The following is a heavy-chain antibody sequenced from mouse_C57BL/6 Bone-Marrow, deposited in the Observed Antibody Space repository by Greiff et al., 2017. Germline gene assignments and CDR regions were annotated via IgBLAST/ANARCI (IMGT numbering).Heavy chain of an antibody. Sequence: EVQLVESGGGLVQPGGSLSLSCAASGFTFTDYYMSWVRQPPGKALEWLGFIRNKANGYTTEYSASVKGRFTISRDNSQSILYLQMNALRAEDSATYYCARYNGPDAPPYYFDYWGQGTTLTVSS. D-gene: IGHD2-3*01. CDR1: GFTFTDYY. J-gene: IGHJ2*01. CDR3: ARYNGPDAPPYYFDY. CDR2: IRNKANGYTT. V-gene: IGHV7-3*01.